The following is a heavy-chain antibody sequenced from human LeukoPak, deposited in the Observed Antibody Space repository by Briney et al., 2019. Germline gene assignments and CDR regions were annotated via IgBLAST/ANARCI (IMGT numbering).Heavy chain of an antibody. Sequence: SETLSLTCAVSGGSISSGGYSWSWIRQPPGKGLEWIGYIYHSGSTYYNPSLKSRVTISVDRSKNQFSLKLSSVTAADTAVYYCARATTRFRGSSGGSYERDYWGQGTLVTVSS. V-gene: IGHV4-30-2*01. J-gene: IGHJ4*02. CDR3: ARATTRFRGSSGGSYERDY. CDR1: GGSISSGGYS. D-gene: IGHD2-15*01. CDR2: IYHSGST.